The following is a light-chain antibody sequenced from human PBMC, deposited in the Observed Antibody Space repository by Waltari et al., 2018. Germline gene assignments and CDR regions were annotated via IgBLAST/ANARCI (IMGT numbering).Light chain of an antibody. Sequence: SALTQPASMSGSPGQSITLSCTGTRSDIGLYDYVSWFQQHPGKAPKLIISDVSQWPSGVTARFSGSKSGYTASLTISGLQTEDEADYYCSAYTATDTYVFGSGTTVTVL. CDR2: DVS. V-gene: IGLV2-14*03. CDR1: RSDIGLYDY. CDR3: SAYTATDTYV. J-gene: IGLJ1*01.